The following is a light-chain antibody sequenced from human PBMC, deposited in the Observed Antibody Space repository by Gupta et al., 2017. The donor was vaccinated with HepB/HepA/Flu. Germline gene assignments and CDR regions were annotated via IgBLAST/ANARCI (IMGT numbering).Light chain of an antibody. Sequence: QSVLPHPPSASGTPGQRVTISCSGSSSNIGSNYVYWYQQFPGTAPKLLIYRNNQRPSGVPDRFSGSKSGTSGSLAISRLRSEDEADYYCEAWDDSRNSVLFGGGTKLTVL. CDR1: SSNIGSNY. CDR3: EAWDDSRNSVL. V-gene: IGLV1-47*01. J-gene: IGLJ2*01. CDR2: RNN.